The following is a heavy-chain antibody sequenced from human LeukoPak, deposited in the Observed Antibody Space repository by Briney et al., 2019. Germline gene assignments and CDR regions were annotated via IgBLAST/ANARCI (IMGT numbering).Heavy chain of an antibody. CDR1: GFSFSTYT. CDR3: ARYASGWSGGTSGHYMDV. CDR2: LSSTSTYI. D-gene: IGHD6-19*01. Sequence: GGSLRLSCAASGFSFSTYTMDWVRQAPGRGLEWVSCLSSTSTYIYYADSVKGRFTISRDNAKNSLYLQMNSLRAEDTAVYYCARYASGWSGGTSGHYMDVWGKGTTVTVSS. J-gene: IGHJ6*03. V-gene: IGHV3-21*01.